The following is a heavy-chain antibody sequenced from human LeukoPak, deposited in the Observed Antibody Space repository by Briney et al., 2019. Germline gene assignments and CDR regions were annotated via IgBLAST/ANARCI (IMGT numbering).Heavy chain of an antibody. D-gene: IGHD4-17*01. V-gene: IGHV3-30*02. CDR3: AKGSTVTHVY. CDR1: GFTFSSYG. Sequence: PGGSLRLSCAASGFTFSSYGMHWVRQAPGKGLEWVAFIRYDGSSKYYADSVKGRFTISRDNSRNTLYLQMNSLRAEDTAVYYCAKGSTVTHVYWGEGALVTVSS. CDR2: IRYDGSSK. J-gene: IGHJ4*02.